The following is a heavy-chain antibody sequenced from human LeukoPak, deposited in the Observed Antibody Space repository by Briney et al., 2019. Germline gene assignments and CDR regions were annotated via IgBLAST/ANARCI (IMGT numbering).Heavy chain of an antibody. D-gene: IGHD6-25*01. Sequence: GESLKISCKGSGYSFTNYWIGWVRQMPGKGLDWMGIIYPGDSDTRYSPAFQGQVTISADKSVNTAYLQWSSLKASDTAMYYCARLRYSGGLYYFDYWGQGTLVTVSS. J-gene: IGHJ4*02. CDR2: IYPGDSDT. CDR1: GYSFTNYW. CDR3: ARLRYSGGLYYFDY. V-gene: IGHV5-51*01.